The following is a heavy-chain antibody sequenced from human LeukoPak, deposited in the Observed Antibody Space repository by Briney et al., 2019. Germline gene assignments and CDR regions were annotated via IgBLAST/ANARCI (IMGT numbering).Heavy chain of an antibody. J-gene: IGHJ6*02. Sequence: GGSLRLSCAASGFTFSSFAMSWVRQAPGKGLEWVSSVSGSGGSTYYADSVKGRFTISRDNSKNTLYLQMNSLRAEDTAVYYCGRQMTTVITGVYYYYGMDVWGQGTTVTVSS. V-gene: IGHV3-23*01. D-gene: IGHD3-16*01. CDR1: GFTFSSFA. CDR3: GRQMTTVITGVYYYYGMDV. CDR2: VSGSGGST.